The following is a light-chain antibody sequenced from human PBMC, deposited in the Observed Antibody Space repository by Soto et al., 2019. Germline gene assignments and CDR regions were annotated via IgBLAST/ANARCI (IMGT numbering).Light chain of an antibody. CDR3: QQYNNWPHT. CDR1: QSVSSN. Sequence: EIVMTQSPATLSVSPGERATLSCRASQSVSSNLAWYQQKPGQAPRLLIYGASTRATGIPARFSGSGSGTEFTLTISSLQSEDFAAYYCQQYNNWPHTFGQGTTLEIK. J-gene: IGKJ2*01. V-gene: IGKV3-15*01. CDR2: GAS.